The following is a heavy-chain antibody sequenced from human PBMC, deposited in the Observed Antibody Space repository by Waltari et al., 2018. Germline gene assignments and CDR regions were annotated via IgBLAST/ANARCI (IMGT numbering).Heavy chain of an antibody. J-gene: IGHJ5*02. Sequence: QVQLQESGPGLARPSETLSLTCVVSSYSIRSGYFWGWIRPPPGKGLEWIGSISHSGKTYYNPSHQSRLSLSVDTSKNQFALKVTSVTAADTAIYYCVRDVGGSGNSWFDAWGQGTLVTVSS. CDR2: ISHSGKT. CDR3: VRDVGGSGNSWFDA. CDR1: SYSIRSGYF. D-gene: IGHD3-10*01. V-gene: IGHV4-38-2*02.